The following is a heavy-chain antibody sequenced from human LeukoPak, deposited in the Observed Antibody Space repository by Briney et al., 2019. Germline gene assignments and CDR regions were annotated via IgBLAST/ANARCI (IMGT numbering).Heavy chain of an antibody. D-gene: IGHD1-26*01. J-gene: IGHJ4*02. V-gene: IGHV4-39*01. Sequence: NPSETLSLTCTVSGGSISSSSYYWGCIRQPPGKGLEWIGSIYYSGSTYYNPSLKSRVTISVDTSKNQFSLKLSSVAAADTAVFYCASLRERSYYARGFDYWGQGTLVTVSS. CDR1: GGSISSSSYY. CDR3: ASLRERSYYARGFDY. CDR2: IYYSGST.